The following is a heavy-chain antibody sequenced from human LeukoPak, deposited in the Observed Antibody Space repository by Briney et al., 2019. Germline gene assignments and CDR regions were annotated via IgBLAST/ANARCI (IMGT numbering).Heavy chain of an antibody. D-gene: IGHD6-6*01. CDR1: GFTFSSYG. V-gene: IGHV3-30*02. CDR3: ARGSSPTFYYFDY. CDR2: IRYDGSNK. Sequence: PGGSLRLSCAASGFTFSSYGMHWVRQAPGKGLEWVAFIRYDGSNKYYADSVKGRFTISRDNSKNTLYLQMNSLRAEDTAVYYCARGSSPTFYYFDYWGQGTLVTVSS. J-gene: IGHJ4*02.